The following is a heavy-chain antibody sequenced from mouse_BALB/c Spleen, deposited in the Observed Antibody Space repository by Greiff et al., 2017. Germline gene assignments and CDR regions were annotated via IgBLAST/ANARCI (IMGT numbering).Heavy chain of an antibody. V-gene: IGHV1-69*02. J-gene: IGHJ4*01. D-gene: IGHD1-1*01. CDR3: ARGGLLRSPYAMDY. CDR1: GYTFTSYW. CDR2: IYPSDSYT. Sequence: QVQLQQPGAELVRPGASVKLSCKASGYTFTSYWINWVKQRPGQGLEWIGNIYPSDSYTNYNQKFKGKATLTADTSSSTAYMQLSSLTSEDSAIYYCARGGLLRSPYAMDYWGQGTSVTVSS.